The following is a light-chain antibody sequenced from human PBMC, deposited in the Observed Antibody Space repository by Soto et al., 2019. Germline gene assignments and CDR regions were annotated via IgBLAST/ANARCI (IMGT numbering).Light chain of an antibody. Sequence: DIQMTQSPSSLSASVGDRVTITCQASQDISNYLKWYQQKPGKAPKLLIYDASNLETGVPSRFSGSGSGTDFTFTISSLQPEDIATYYCQQYDNLPMYTFGQGTKVEIK. CDR2: DAS. V-gene: IGKV1-33*01. CDR1: QDISNY. J-gene: IGKJ2*01. CDR3: QQYDNLPMYT.